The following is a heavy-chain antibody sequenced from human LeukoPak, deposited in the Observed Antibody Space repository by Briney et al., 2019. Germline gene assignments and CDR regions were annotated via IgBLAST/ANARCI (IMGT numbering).Heavy chain of an antibody. CDR1: GGSISSYY. D-gene: IGHD6-13*01. CDR3: ARTPSDSSWYSYYYYYYMDV. CDR2: IYYSGST. J-gene: IGHJ6*03. V-gene: IGHV4-59*01. Sequence: SETLSLTCTVSGGSISSYYWSWIRQPPGKGLEWIGYIYYSGSTNYNPSLKSRVTISVDTSKNQFSLKLSSVTAADTAVYYCARTPSDSSWYSYYYYYYMDVWGKGTTVTVSS.